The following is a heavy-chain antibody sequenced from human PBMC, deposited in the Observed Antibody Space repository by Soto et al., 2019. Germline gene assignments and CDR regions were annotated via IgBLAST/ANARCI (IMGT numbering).Heavy chain of an antibody. Sequence: SGTLSLTCTVSGGSISSYYWSWIRQPPGGGLEWIGYSHYSGSTNYNPSLKSRVTMSVDTSKNQFSLKLSSVTAADTAVYYCARRYRNNLFDPWGQGTLVTVSS. CDR2: SHYSGST. J-gene: IGHJ5*02. V-gene: IGHV4-59*08. D-gene: IGHD1-26*01. CDR1: GGSISSYY. CDR3: ARRYRNNLFDP.